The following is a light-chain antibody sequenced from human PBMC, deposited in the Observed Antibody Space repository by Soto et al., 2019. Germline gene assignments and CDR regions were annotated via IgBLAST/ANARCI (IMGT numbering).Light chain of an antibody. Sequence: DIVMTQSPDSLAVSLGERATMSCKSSQSVLTASNNRNYMCWYQQKPGQPPKLLIYWASIREPGVPDRFSGSGSGTEFTLTISSLQAEDVATYYCQQYATTPLTFGGGTKVDIK. CDR3: QQYATTPLT. CDR1: QSVLTASNNRNY. J-gene: IGKJ4*01. V-gene: IGKV4-1*01. CDR2: WAS.